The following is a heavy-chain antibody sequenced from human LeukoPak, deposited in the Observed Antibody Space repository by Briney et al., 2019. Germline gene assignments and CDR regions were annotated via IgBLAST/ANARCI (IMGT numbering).Heavy chain of an antibody. CDR1: GGTFSSYA. V-gene: IGHV1-69*05. Sequence: SVKVSCKASGGTFSSYAISWVRQAPGQGPEWMGRIIPIFGTANYAQKFQGRVTITTDESTSTAYMELSSLRSEDTAVYYCARCDYYGSGSYYTYYMDVWGKGTTVTVSS. D-gene: IGHD3-10*01. CDR3: ARCDYYGSGSYYTYYMDV. J-gene: IGHJ6*03. CDR2: IIPIFGTA.